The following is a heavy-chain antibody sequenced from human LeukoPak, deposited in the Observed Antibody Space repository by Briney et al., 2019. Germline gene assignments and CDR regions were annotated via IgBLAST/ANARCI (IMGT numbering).Heavy chain of an antibody. CDR3: ARVYSRVGATTDFDY. Sequence: ASVKVSCKASGYTFISYGISWVRQAPGQGLEWMGWISAYNGNTNYAQKLQGRVTMTTDTSTSTAYMELRSLRSDDTAVYYCARVYSRVGATTDFDYWGQGTLVTVSS. D-gene: IGHD1-26*01. CDR2: ISAYNGNT. V-gene: IGHV1-18*01. CDR1: GYTFISYG. J-gene: IGHJ4*02.